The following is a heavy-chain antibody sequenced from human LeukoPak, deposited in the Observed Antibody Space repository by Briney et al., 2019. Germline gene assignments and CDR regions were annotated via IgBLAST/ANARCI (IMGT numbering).Heavy chain of an antibody. V-gene: IGHV4-39*07. D-gene: IGHD5-12*01. J-gene: IGHJ5*02. CDR3: ARLYRGRGYDPRARNWFDP. CDR1: GGSISSNSYY. CDR2: IYYSGST. Sequence: SSETLSLTCTVSGGSISSNSYYWGWIRQPPGKGLEWIGSIYYSGSTYYNPSLKSRVTISVDTSKNQFSLKLSSVTAADTAVYYCARLYRGRGYDPRARNWFDPWGQGTLVTVSS.